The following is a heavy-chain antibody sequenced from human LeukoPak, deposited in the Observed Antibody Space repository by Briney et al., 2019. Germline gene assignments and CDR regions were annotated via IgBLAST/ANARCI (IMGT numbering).Heavy chain of an antibody. CDR3: ARVLERRFDY. Sequence: ASVKVSCKASGYTFTSYYMHWVRQAPGQGLEWMGIINPSGGGTNYAQKFQGRVTMTRDTSISTAYMELSRLRSDDTAVYYCARVLERRFDYWGQGTLVTVSS. CDR1: GYTFTSYY. V-gene: IGHV1-2*02. J-gene: IGHJ4*02. D-gene: IGHD1-1*01. CDR2: INPSGGGT.